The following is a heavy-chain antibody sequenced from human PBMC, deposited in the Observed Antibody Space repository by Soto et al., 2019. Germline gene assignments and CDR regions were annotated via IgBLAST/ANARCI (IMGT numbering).Heavy chain of an antibody. Sequence: QVQLQESGPGLVKPSQTLSLTCTVSGGSISSGGYYWTWIRQHPGKGLEWIGYIYYSGSTYYNPSLKSRVTIAVDTSKNQFSLKLSSVTAADTAVYYCARHCSGSSCYVYWGQVTLVTVSS. CDR1: GGSISSGGYY. D-gene: IGHD2-15*01. CDR3: ARHCSGSSCYVY. J-gene: IGHJ4*02. V-gene: IGHV4-31*03. CDR2: IYYSGST.